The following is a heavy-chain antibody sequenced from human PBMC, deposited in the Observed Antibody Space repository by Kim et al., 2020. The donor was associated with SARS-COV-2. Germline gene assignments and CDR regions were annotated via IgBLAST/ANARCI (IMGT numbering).Heavy chain of an antibody. CDR2: ISWNSGTI. CDR3: ASTLYSSGWYFDY. CDR1: GFSFDDYA. Sequence: GGSLRLSCTASGFSFDDYAMHWVRQVPGKGLERVSGISWNSGTIAYADSVKGRFTISRDNANNSLYLQMNSLRAEDTAFYYCASTLYSSGWYFDYWGQGT. V-gene: IGHV3-9*01. J-gene: IGHJ4*02. D-gene: IGHD6-19*01.